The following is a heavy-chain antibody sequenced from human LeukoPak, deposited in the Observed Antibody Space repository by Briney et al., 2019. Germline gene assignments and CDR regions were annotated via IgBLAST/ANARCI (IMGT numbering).Heavy chain of an antibody. CDR2: ISGSGGSK. Sequence: GGSLRLSCAASGFTFSSYGMSWVRQAPGKGLEWVSAISGSGGSKYYADSVKGRFTISRDNSKNKLYLQMNSLRTEDTAVYYCTSDVGHGTWGQGILVTVSS. V-gene: IGHV3-23*01. D-gene: IGHD3-10*02. CDR3: TSDVGHGT. CDR1: GFTFSSYG. J-gene: IGHJ5*02.